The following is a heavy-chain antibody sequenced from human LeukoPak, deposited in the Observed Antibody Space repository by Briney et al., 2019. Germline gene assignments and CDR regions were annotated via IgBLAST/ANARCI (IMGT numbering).Heavy chain of an antibody. J-gene: IGHJ3*01. CDR2: IMPLFGTP. V-gene: IGHV1-69*05. Sequence: SVKVSCKASGYTFTDYHMHWVRQAPGQGLVWMGGIMPLFGTPDYAQKFQGRVTITTDEISTTAYMELSSLRNEDTAVYYCASQDCSGGSCHPADAFDVWGQGTTVTVSS. CDR3: ASQDCSGGSCHPADAFDV. D-gene: IGHD2-15*01. CDR1: GYTFTDYH.